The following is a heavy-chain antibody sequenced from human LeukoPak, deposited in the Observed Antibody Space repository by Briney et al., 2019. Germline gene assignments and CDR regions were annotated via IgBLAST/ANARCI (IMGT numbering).Heavy chain of an antibody. CDR3: ARGARGSGTASDY. V-gene: IGHV3-23*01. CDR2: ISGGVYST. CDR1: GFTFSGYG. Sequence: PGGSLRLSCTASGFTFSGYGMNWVRQAPGKGLEWVSGISGGVYSTYYAESVKGRFTISRDNAKNTLHLQMNSLRAEDTAVYYCARGARGSGTASDYWGQGTLVTVSS. J-gene: IGHJ4*02. D-gene: IGHD3-10*01.